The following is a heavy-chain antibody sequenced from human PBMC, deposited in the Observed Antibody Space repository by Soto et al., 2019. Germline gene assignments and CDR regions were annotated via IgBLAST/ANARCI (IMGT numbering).Heavy chain of an antibody. CDR3: AKVHDYGDYFDY. Sequence: GGSLRLSCAASGFTSSSYAMSWVRQAPGKGLEWVSAISGSGGSTYYADSVKGRFTISRDNSKNTLYLQMNSLRAEDTAVYYCAKVHDYGDYFDYWGQGTLVTVSS. V-gene: IGHV3-23*01. CDR2: ISGSGGST. D-gene: IGHD4-17*01. J-gene: IGHJ4*02. CDR1: GFTSSSYA.